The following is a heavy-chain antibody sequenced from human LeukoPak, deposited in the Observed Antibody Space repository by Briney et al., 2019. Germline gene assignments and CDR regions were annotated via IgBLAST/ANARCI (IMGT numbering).Heavy chain of an antibody. V-gene: IGHV3-23*01. J-gene: IGHJ6*03. CDR2: ISASGGST. D-gene: IGHD3-10*01. Sequence: GGSLRLSCAASGFTLSSYAMSWVRQAPGKGLEWVSSISASGGSTDYADSVKGRFTISRDNSKNTVYLQMNSLRAEDTAVYYCAKVMKGSERLTMVRGVIIKTAGLYYMDVWGKGTTVTVSS. CDR1: GFTLSSYA. CDR3: AKVMKGSERLTMVRGVIIKTAGLYYMDV.